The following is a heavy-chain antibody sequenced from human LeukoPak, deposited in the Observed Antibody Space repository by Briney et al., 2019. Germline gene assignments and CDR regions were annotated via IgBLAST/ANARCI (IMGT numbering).Heavy chain of an antibody. CDR2: IDQVGSEK. CDR1: GFTFSNYW. CDR3: ARGTNAYPGSDF. Sequence: GGSLRLSCAGSGFTFSNYWMNWVRQAPGKGLEWVANIDQVGSEKHFGDAVKGRFTVSRDNAKNSVFLETNSLTAEDTAVYYCARGTNAYPGSDFWGQGTLVTVSS. V-gene: IGHV3-7*01. D-gene: IGHD1-14*01. J-gene: IGHJ4*02.